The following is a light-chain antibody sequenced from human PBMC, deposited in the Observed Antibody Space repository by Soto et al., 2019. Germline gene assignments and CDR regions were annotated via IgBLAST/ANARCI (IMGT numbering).Light chain of an antibody. CDR2: AAS. V-gene: IGKV1-6*01. CDR1: QAIRTA. J-gene: IGKJ1*01. CDR3: LLDFRYFWA. Sequence: AIQLTQSPSSLYASVGDRVTITCRASQAIRTALGWYQQKPGKVPKLLIYAASILQSGVPSRFSGSRSGTDFPLTISSLEHEEFATYYCLLDFRYFWAFGQGTKVEIK.